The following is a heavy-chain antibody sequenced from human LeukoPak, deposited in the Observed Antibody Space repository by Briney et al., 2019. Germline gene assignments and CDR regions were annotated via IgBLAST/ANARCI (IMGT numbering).Heavy chain of an antibody. D-gene: IGHD6-19*01. CDR2: ISGSVGST. J-gene: IGHJ4*02. V-gene: IGHV3-23*01. CDR3: AKTPVSGWYVEYYFDY. Sequence: GGSLRLSCAASGFTFSSYAMSWVRQAPGKGPEWVSAISGSVGSTYYVESGKGRLTISRDNSKNTLYLQMNSLRAEDTAVYYCAKTPVSGWYVEYYFDYWGQGTLVTVSS. CDR1: GFTFSSYA.